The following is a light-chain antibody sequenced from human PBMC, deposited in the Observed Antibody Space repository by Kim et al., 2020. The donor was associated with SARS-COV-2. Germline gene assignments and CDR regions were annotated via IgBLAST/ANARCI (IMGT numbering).Light chain of an antibody. CDR2: DVS. V-gene: IGKV3-11*01. CDR3: QQRTNWPPIFT. J-gene: IGKJ3*01. CDR1: QSISSF. Sequence: PGERATLTCRASQSISSFLAWYQQKPGQAPRLLIYDVSNRDTGIPARFSGSGSGTDFTLTISSLEPEDFAVYYCQQRTNWPPIFTFGPGTKVDIK.